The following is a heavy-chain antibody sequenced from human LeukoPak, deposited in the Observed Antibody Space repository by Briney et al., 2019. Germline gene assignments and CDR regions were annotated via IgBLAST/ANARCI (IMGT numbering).Heavy chain of an antibody. Sequence: GGSLRLSCAASGFTFSSCSKNWVRQAPGKGLEWVANIKQDGSEKYYVDSVKGRFTISRDNAKNSLYLQMNSLRAEDTAVYYCARAQGDYVWGSYYFDYWGQGTLVTVSS. D-gene: IGHD3-16*01. J-gene: IGHJ4*02. CDR1: GFTFSSCS. V-gene: IGHV3-7*04. CDR3: ARAQGDYVWGSYYFDY. CDR2: IKQDGSEK.